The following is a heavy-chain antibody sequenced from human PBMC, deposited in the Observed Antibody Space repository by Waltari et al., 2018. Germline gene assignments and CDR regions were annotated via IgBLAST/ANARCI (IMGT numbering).Heavy chain of an antibody. D-gene: IGHD3-22*01. CDR2: IYYSGST. CDR3: ARGRDYYDSSPTFDY. J-gene: IGHJ4*02. CDR1: GGSIRSYY. V-gene: IGHV4-59*01. Sequence: QVQLQESGPGLVKPSETLSITCTVSGGSIRSYYWTWIRPPPGKGLEWIGYIYYSGSTNYNPSLKSRVTIAVDTSKNQFSLKLSSVTAADTAVYYCARGRDYYDSSPTFDYWGQGTLVTVSS.